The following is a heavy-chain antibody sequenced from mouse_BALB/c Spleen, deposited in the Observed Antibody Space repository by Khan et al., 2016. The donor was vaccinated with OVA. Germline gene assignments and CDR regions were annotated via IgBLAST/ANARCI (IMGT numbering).Heavy chain of an antibody. V-gene: IGHV1S136*01. CDR3: SPVGTYYVSFVY. CDR2: IYPFHDVT. D-gene: IGHD1-1*01. J-gene: IGHJ3*01. Sequence: EVQLQQSGPEVVKPGASVKMSCKASGYTFTSYVMHWVKQKPGQGLEWIGYIYPFHDVTKFNEKFNGKATLTSDQSSSTAYMELSSLTSAASAVYDWSPVGTYYVSFVYWGQGTLVTVSA. CDR1: GYTFTSYV.